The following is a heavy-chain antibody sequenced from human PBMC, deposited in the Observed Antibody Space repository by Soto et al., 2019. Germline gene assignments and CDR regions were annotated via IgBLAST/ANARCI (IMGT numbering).Heavy chain of an antibody. D-gene: IGHD3-3*01. CDR1: GGSFSGYY. CDR2: INHSGST. J-gene: IGHJ5*02. CDR3: ARGQSMPGENSEEATIFGVVIIGSGWFDP. Sequence: SETLSLTCAVYGGSFSGYYWSWIRQPPGKGLEWIGEINHSGSTNYNPSLKSRVTISVDTSKNQFSLKLSSVTAADTAVYYCARGQSMPGENSEEATIFGVVIIGSGWFDPWGQGTLVTVSS. V-gene: IGHV4-34*01.